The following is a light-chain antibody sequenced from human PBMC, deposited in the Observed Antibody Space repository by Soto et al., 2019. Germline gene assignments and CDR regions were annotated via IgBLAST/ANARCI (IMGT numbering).Light chain of an antibody. Sequence: DIQMTQSPSSLSASVGDRVTIICRASQGINSYLAWFQQKPGKAPKSLIYDATSLQSGVPSRFSGSGSGTDFSLTISSLQPEDVATYYCQQYNSYSRYTFGQGTKLEIK. CDR2: DAT. CDR1: QGINSY. J-gene: IGKJ2*01. CDR3: QQYNSYSRYT. V-gene: IGKV1-16*01.